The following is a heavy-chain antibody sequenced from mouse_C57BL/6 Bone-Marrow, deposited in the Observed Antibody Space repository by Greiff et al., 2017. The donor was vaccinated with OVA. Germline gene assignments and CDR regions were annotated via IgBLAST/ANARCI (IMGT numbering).Heavy chain of an antibody. J-gene: IGHJ4*01. CDR2: IDPEDGDT. Sequence: VQLQQSGAELVRPGASVKLSCTASGFNIKDYYMHWVQQRPEQGLEWIGRIDPEDGDTDYAPKFQGKATMTADTSSNTAYLQRSSLTSEDTAVDYCTTWEQLYYAMDYWGQGTSVTVSS. V-gene: IGHV14-1*01. D-gene: IGHD4-1*01. CDR3: TTWEQLYYAMDY. CDR1: GFNIKDYY.